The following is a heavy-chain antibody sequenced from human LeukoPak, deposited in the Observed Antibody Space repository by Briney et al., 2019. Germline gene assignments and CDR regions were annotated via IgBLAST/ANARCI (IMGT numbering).Heavy chain of an antibody. CDR1: GYTFTGYG. CDR3: ARDVAVVPQRGGWTFDI. CDR2: ISAYNGNT. V-gene: IGHV1-18*01. J-gene: IGHJ3*02. Sequence: ASVKVSCKASGYTFTGYGISWVRQAPGQGLEWMGWISAYNGNTNYAQKLQGRVTMTTDTSTSTAYMELRSLRSDDTAVYYCARDVAVVPQRGGWTFDIWGQGTMVTVSS. D-gene: IGHD6-19*01.